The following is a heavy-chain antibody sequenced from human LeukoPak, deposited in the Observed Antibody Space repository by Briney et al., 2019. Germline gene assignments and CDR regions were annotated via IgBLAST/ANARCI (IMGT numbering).Heavy chain of an antibody. J-gene: IGHJ4*02. D-gene: IGHD3-22*01. V-gene: IGHV3-74*01. CDR2: IKSDGSDT. CDR1: GFTFSNYW. CDR3: LYHDSGVTSSFESY. Sequence: GGSLRLSCAASGFTFSNYWMLWVRQAPGMGLVWVSRIKSDGSDTTYADSVKGRFTISRDNAKSTLYLQMNSLRAEDTAVYYCLYHDSGVTSSFESYWGQGILVTVST.